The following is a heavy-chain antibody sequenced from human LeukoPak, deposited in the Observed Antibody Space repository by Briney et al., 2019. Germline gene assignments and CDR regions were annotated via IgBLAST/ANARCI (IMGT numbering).Heavy chain of an antibody. CDR2: INPSSDGT. V-gene: IGHV1-2*02. J-gene: IGHJ4*02. CDR3: ARVYRSGTIYGQGYFDN. Sequence: ASVKVSCKASGYTFTGYYINWVRQAPGQGLEWMGWINPSSDGTNYAQNFQGRVTMTRDTSISTAYMELSSLRSDDTAIYYCARVYRSGTIYGQGYFDNWGQGTLVTVSS. D-gene: IGHD3-10*01. CDR1: GYTFTGYY.